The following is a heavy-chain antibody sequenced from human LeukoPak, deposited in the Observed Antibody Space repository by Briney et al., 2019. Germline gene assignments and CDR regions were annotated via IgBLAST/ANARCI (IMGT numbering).Heavy chain of an antibody. J-gene: IGHJ4*02. CDR3: AKDHYWSIDY. D-gene: IGHD3-3*01. CDR1: GFIFSFYC. Sequence: PGGSLRLSCAASGFIFSFYCMHWVRHAPGQGLVWVSRIKGDGISTNYADSVKGRFTISRDIAKNTLYLQMNSLRAEDTGVYYCAKDHYWSIDYWGRGTLVTVSS. V-gene: IGHV3-74*01. CDR2: IKGDGIST.